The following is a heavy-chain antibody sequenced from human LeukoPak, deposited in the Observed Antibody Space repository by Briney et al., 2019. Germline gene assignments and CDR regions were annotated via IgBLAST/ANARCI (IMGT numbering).Heavy chain of an antibody. Sequence: GGSLRLSCEASGFTFSSYAMSWVRQAPGKGLEGVSDMSDSGGSTYYADPVKGRFTISRDNSKNTLYLQMNSLRAEDTAVYYCAKNKGSGSSWAYYFDYWGQGTLVTVPS. CDR3: AKNKGSGSSWAYYFDY. CDR1: GFTFSSYA. CDR2: MSDSGGST. V-gene: IGHV3-23*01. J-gene: IGHJ4*02. D-gene: IGHD6-13*01.